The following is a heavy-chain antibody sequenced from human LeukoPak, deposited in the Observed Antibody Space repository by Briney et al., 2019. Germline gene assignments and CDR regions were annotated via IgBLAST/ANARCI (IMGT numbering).Heavy chain of an antibody. CDR3: AREKHYGDPSFDY. Sequence: ASVKVSCKASGYTFTTYNINWVRQAPGQGLEWMGWISGYNGNTNYAQRLQGRVTMTTDTSTSTAYMELRSLRSDDTAVYYCAREKHYGDPSFDYWGQGTLVTVSS. V-gene: IGHV1-18*01. CDR2: ISGYNGNT. CDR1: GYTFTTYN. J-gene: IGHJ4*02. D-gene: IGHD4-17*01.